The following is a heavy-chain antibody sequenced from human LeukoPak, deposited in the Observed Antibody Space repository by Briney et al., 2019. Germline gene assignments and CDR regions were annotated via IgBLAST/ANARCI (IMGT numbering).Heavy chain of an antibody. CDR2: ISYDGSGP. J-gene: IGHJ4*01. CDR1: GFTFNTYP. D-gene: IGHD4-17*01. CDR3: AKDAGLYGDFQYYFDL. Sequence: PGGSLRLSCAASGFTFNTYPLHWVRQAPGRGLEWVAIISYDGSGPYYADSVRGRFTISRDNSKNMMYLQMNNLRTDDTAVFYCAKDAGLYGDFQYYFDLWGQEPWSASP. V-gene: IGHV3-30*18.